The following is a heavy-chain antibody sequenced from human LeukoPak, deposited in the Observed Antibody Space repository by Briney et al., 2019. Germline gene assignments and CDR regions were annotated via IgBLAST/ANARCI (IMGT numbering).Heavy chain of an antibody. CDR2: IYHSGST. V-gene: IGHV4-30-2*01. J-gene: IGHJ4*02. Sequence: SQTLSLTCAVSGGSISSGGYSWSWIRQPPGKGLEWIGYIYHSGSTYYNPSLKSRVTISVDRSKNQFSLKLSSVTAADTAVYYCASRVTTSGDYFDYWGQGTLVTVSS. CDR1: GGSISSGGYS. CDR3: ASRVTTSGDYFDY. D-gene: IGHD4-11*01.